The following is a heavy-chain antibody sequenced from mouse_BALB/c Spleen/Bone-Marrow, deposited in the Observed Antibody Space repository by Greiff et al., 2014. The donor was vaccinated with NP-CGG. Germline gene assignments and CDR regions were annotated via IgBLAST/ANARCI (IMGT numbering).Heavy chain of an antibody. CDR2: IDPYYGDT. V-gene: IGHV1-39*01. CDR1: GYSFTGYS. J-gene: IGHJ3*01. D-gene: IGHD2-14*01. Sequence: LVESGPELEKPGASVKISCEASGYSFTGYSLNWVKLSSGKSLEWIGKIDPYYGDTGYNQKFKDKATLTVDKSSTTAYMHLKSLTSEDSAVYYCARGGYDVGTFAYWGQGTLVTVSA. CDR3: ARGGYDVGTFAY.